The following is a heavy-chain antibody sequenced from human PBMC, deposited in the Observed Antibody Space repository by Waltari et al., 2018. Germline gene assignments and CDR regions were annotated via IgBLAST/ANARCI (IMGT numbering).Heavy chain of an antibody. CDR1: GYSFTSYW. CDR3: ARCRARAVAGTCYYFDY. V-gene: IGHV5-51*01. D-gene: IGHD6-19*01. CDR2: IYPGDSDT. Sequence: EVQLVQSGAEVKKPGESLKISGKGSGYSFTSYWIGWVRQMPGKGLEWMGIIYPGDSDTRYSPSFQGQVTISADKSISTAYLQWSSLKASDTAMYYCARCRARAVAGTCYYFDYWGQGTLVTVSS. J-gene: IGHJ4*02.